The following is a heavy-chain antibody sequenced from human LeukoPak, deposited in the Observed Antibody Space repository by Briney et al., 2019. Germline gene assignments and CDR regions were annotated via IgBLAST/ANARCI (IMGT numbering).Heavy chain of an antibody. CDR1: GGSISSYY. V-gene: IGHV4-59*08. CDR2: IYYSGST. CDR3: ARHGRTNGCTTIAFFKGRRERYDWVDP. D-gene: IGHD1-1*01. Sequence: PSETLSLTCTVSGGSISSYYWSWIRQPPGKGLEWIGYIYYSGSTDYNTSLRSRVTISVDTSKNQFSLQLNPVTAADTAVYYCARHGRTNGCTTIAFFKGRRERYDWVDPWGQGTLVTVSS. J-gene: IGHJ5*02.